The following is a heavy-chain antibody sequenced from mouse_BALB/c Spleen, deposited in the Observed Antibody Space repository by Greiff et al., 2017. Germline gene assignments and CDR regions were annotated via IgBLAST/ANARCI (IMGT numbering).Heavy chain of an antibody. J-gene: IGHJ2*01. CDR3: ASRGAYDGYYVGYYDY. V-gene: IGHV3-2*02. D-gene: IGHD2-3*01. CDR2: ISYSGST. Sequence: VQLKESGPGLVKPSQSLSLTCTVTGYSITSDYAWNWIRQFPGNKLEWMGYISYSGSTSYNPSLKSRISITRDTSKNQFFLQLNSVTTEDTATYYCASRGAYDGYYVGYYDYWGQGTTLTVSS. CDR1: GYSITSDYA.